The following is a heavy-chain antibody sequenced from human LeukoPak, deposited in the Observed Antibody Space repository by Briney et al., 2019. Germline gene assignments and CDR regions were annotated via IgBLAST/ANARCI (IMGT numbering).Heavy chain of an antibody. CDR3: ARHAYRVSVYGMDV. V-gene: IGHV4-34*01. D-gene: IGHD1-14*01. Sequence: PSETLSLTCAVYGGSFSGYYWSWIRQPPGKGLEWIGEINHSGSTNYNPSLKSRVTISVDTSKNQFSLKLSSVTAADTAVYYCARHAYRVSVYGMDVWGQGTTVTVPS. J-gene: IGHJ6*02. CDR2: INHSGST. CDR1: GGSFSGYY.